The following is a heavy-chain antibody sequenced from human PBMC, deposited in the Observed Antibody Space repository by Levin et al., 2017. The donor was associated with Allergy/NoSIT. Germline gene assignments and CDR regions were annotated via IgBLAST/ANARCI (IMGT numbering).Heavy chain of an antibody. V-gene: IGHV4-34*01. CDR3: ARQSGYCTSTSCRFYRFDP. J-gene: IGHJ5*02. CDR1: GGSFNNYY. CDR2: IYPSGSS. Sequence: SQTLSLTCAVNGGSFNNYYWSWIRQPPGKGLEWIGEIYPSGSSNYNPSLKSRVTMSIDASKNQFSLELTSVTAADTAIYYCARQSGYCTSTSCRFYRFDPWGQGTQVTVAS. D-gene: IGHD2-2*01.